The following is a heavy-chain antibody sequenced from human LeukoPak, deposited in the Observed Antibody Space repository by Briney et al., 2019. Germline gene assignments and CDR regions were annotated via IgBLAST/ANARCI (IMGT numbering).Heavy chain of an antibody. CDR3: ASSSTAMATGYAFDI. V-gene: IGHV1-69*04. D-gene: IGHD5-18*01. CDR2: IIPILGIA. J-gene: IGHJ3*02. Sequence: SVKVSCKASGGTFSSYAISWVRQAPGQGLEWMGRIIPILGIANYAQKFQGRVTITADKSTSTAYMELSSLRSEDTAVYYCASSSTAMATGYAFDIWGQGTMVTVSS. CDR1: GGTFSSYA.